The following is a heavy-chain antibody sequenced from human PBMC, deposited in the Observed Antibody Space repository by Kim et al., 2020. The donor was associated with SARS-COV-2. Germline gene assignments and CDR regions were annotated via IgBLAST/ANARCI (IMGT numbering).Heavy chain of an antibody. Sequence: TYYNPSLMGRVTITVDTSKNQFSLKLSSVTAADTAVYYCAGLSHYSSVDYWGQGTLVTVSS. CDR3: AGLSHYSSVDY. D-gene: IGHD6-19*01. V-gene: IGHV4-39*01. J-gene: IGHJ4*02. CDR2: T.